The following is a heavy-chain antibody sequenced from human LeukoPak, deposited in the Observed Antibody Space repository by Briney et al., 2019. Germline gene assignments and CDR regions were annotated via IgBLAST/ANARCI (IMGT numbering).Heavy chain of an antibody. J-gene: IGHJ6*03. CDR2: IYLGDSDT. CDR1: GYSFTSYW. CDR3: ARQSLSYYYGSGSYRHYYYYYMDV. Sequence: GESLKISCKGSGYSFTSYWIGWVRQMPGKGLEWMGIIYLGDSDTRYSPSFQGQVTISADKSISTAHLQWSSLKASDTAMYYCARQSLSYYYGSGSYRHYYYYYMDVWGKGTTVTVSS. V-gene: IGHV5-51*01. D-gene: IGHD3-10*01.